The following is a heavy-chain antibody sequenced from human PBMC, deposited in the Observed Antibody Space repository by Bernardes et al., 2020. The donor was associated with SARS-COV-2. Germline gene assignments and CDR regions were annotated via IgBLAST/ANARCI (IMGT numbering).Heavy chain of an antibody. CDR3: ARDLIGSYNWNDGFVY. CDR2: IWYDGSNK. J-gene: IGHJ4*02. D-gene: IGHD1-20*01. V-gene: IGHV3-33*01. Sequence: GGSLRLSCAASGFTFSSYGMHWVRQAPGKGLEWVAVIWYDGSNKYYADSVKGRFTISRDNSKNTLYLQMNSLRAEDTAVYYCARDLIGSYNWNDGFVYWGQGTLVTVSS. CDR1: GFTFSSYG.